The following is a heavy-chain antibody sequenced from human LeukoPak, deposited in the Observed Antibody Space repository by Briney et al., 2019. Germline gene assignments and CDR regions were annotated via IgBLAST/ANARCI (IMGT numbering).Heavy chain of an antibody. V-gene: IGHV3-23*01. CDR3: ARSLAAAGPYYYYYYMDV. Sequence: GGSLRLSCAASGFTFSSYAMSWVRQAPGKGPEWVSAISGSGGSTYYADSVKGRFTISRDNSKNTLYLQMNSLRAEDTAVYYCARSLAAAGPYYYYYYMDVWGKGTTVTVSS. CDR1: GFTFSSYA. CDR2: ISGSGGST. J-gene: IGHJ6*03. D-gene: IGHD6-13*01.